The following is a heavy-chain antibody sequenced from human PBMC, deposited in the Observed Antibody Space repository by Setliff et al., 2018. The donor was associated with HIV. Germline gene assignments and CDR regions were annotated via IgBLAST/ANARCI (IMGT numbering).Heavy chain of an antibody. CDR2: IYSNGGT. V-gene: IGHV4-59*01. CDR3: ARFTSGWYGQY. J-gene: IGHJ4*02. D-gene: IGHD6-19*01. Sequence: SETLSLTCNVSGGSISAYYWSWVRQPPGKRLEWIGYIYSNGGTAYNPSLKSRVTISVDTSKDQFSLKLTSVTIADTAVYYCARFTSGWYGQYWGQGTLVTVSS. CDR1: GGSISAYY.